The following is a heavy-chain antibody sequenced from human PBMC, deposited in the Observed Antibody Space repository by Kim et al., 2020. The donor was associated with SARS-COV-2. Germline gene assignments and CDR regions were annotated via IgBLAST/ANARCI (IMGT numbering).Heavy chain of an antibody. J-gene: IGHJ4*02. CDR3: ARVSLGAHGYNYDY. V-gene: IGHV3-64*01. CDR2: ISSNGGST. CDR1: GFIFSSYA. D-gene: IGHD5-12*01. Sequence: GGSLRLSCAASGFIFSSYAMHWVRQAPGKGLEYVSAISSNGGSTYYANSVKGRFTISRDNSKNTLYLQMGSLRAEDMAVYYCARVSLGAHGYNYDYWGQGTLVTVSS.